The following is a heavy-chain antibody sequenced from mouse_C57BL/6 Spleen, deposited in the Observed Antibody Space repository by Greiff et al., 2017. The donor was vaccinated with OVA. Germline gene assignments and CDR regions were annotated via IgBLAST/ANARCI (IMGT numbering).Heavy chain of an antibody. D-gene: IGHD2-14*01. CDR3: ASGLGYDFDY. J-gene: IGHJ2*01. V-gene: IGHV1-55*01. Sequence: VKLMESGAELVKPGASVKMSCKASGYTFTSYWITWVKQRPGQGLEWIGDIYPGSGSTNYNEKFKSKATLTVDTSSSTAYMQLSSLTSEDSAVYYCASGLGYDFDYWGQGTTLTVSS. CDR2: IYPGSGST. CDR1: GYTFTSYW.